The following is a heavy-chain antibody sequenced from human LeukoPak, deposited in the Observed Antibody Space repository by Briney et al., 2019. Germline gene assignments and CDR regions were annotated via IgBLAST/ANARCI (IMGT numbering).Heavy chain of an antibody. D-gene: IGHD5-18*01. CDR2: ISSSSSTI. CDR3: ARDTGGGYSCYDC. CDR1: GFTFSSYS. V-gene: IGHV3-48*01. J-gene: IGHJ4*02. Sequence: GGSLRLSCAASGFTFSSYSMNWVRQAPGKGLEWVSYISSSSSTIYYADSVKGRFTISRDNAKNSLYLQMNSLRAEDTAVYYCARDTGGGYSCYDCWGQGTLVTVSS.